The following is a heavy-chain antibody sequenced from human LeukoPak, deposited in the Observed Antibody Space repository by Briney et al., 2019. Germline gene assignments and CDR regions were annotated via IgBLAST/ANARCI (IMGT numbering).Heavy chain of an antibody. J-gene: IGHJ4*02. Sequence: GGSLRLSCAASGFTFSSYAMSWVRQAPGKGLEWVSAISGSGGSTYYADSVKGRFTISRDNSKNTLYLQMNSLRAEDTAVYYCARGYYDSSGYFGTPFDYWGQGTLVTVSS. V-gene: IGHV3-23*01. CDR3: ARGYYDSSGYFGTPFDY. CDR2: ISGSGGST. CDR1: GFTFSSYA. D-gene: IGHD3-22*01.